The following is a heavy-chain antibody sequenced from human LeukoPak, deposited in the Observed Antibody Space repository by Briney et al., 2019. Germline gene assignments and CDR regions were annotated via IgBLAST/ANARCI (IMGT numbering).Heavy chain of an antibody. D-gene: IGHD2-2*01. CDR1: GFTFSSYA. CDR3: AREDIVVVPAATQYYGMDV. Sequence: GGSLRLSCAASGFTFSSYAMSWVRQAPGKGLEWVSAISGSGGSTYYADSVKGRFTISRDNSKNTLYLQMNSLRAEDTAVYYCAREDIVVVPAATQYYGMDVWGQGTTVTVSS. J-gene: IGHJ6*02. V-gene: IGHV3-23*01. CDR2: ISGSGGST.